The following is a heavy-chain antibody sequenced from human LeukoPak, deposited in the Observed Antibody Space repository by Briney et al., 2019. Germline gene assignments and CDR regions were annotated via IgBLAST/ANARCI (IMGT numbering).Heavy chain of an antibody. CDR2: ISSSSSYI. Sequence: GGSLRLSCAASGFTFSSYSMNWVRQAPGERLEWVSSISSSSSYIYYADSVKGRFTISRDDAKNSLYLQMNSLRAEDTAVYYCASFLEWTHYYYYGMDVWGQGTTVTVSS. D-gene: IGHD3-3*01. CDR1: GFTFSSYS. J-gene: IGHJ6*02. CDR3: ASFLEWTHYYYYGMDV. V-gene: IGHV3-21*01.